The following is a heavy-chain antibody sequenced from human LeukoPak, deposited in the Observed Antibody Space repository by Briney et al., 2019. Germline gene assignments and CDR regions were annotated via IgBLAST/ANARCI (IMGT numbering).Heavy chain of an antibody. CDR3: ARDYYGSGRTHGMDV. CDR2: IRQDGSDK. D-gene: IGHD3-10*01. V-gene: IGHV3-7*01. J-gene: IGHJ6*02. Sequence: GGPLRLSCAASGFTFSSYWMSWVRQAPGKGLEWVANIRQDGSDKYYVDSVKGRFTISRDNAKNSLYLQMNSLRAEDTAVYYCARDYYGSGRTHGMDVWGQGTTVTVSS. CDR1: GFTFSSYW.